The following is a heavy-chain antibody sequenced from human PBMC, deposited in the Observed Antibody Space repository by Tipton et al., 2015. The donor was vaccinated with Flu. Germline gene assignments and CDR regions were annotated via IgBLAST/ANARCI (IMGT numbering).Heavy chain of an antibody. CDR2: ISGYNGNT. D-gene: IGHD4-17*01. V-gene: IGHV1-18*01. CDR1: GYSFTSYE. J-gene: IGHJ4*02. Sequence: QVQLVPSGAEVKKPGASVKLSCKASGYSFTSYEITWVRQAPGQGLELVGWISGYNGNTKYTQKFQGRVTMTADTPTTTAFMELTSLTSADTAMYYCARKEENGAYVYFDYWGQGTLVTVSS. CDR3: ARKEENGAYVYFDY.